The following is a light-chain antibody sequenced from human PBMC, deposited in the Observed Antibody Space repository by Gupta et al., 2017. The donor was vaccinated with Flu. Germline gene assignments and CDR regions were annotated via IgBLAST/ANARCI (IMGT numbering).Light chain of an antibody. CDR1: TN. J-gene: IGKJ1*01. CDR3: QQYNIWPLWT. Sequence: TNLGWYQQKPGQAPRLVIYGASTRATDIPDRFNGSGYGTEFTLTISSRQSEDFAVYYCQQYNIWPLWTFGQGTKVEIK. CDR2: GAS. V-gene: IGKV3-15*01.